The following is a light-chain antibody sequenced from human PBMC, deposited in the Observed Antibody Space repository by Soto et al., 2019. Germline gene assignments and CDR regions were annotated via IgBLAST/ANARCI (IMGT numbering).Light chain of an antibody. CDR3: QQVNNYPLT. CDR2: DAS. J-gene: IGKJ4*01. Sequence: PSTLSASVGDRVTITCRASQGISTFLAWYQQHPGTAPKRLIYDASNLQSGVPSRFSGSGSGTEFTLTISSLQPEDFATYYCQQVNNYPLTFGGGTKVDIK. V-gene: IGKV1-9*01. CDR1: QGISTF.